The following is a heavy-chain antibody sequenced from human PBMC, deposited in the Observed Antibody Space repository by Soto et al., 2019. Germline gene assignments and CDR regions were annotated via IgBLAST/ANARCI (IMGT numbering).Heavy chain of an antibody. J-gene: IGHJ6*03. Sequence: ASVKVSSEASGYTFTTYGIIWVRQAPGQGLEWMGLISSYNGKTYYAQKLQGRVTMTTDTPTSTAYMELRSLRSDDTAVYYCARVADNYDYIWGSYRSNYYYYYMDVWGKRTTVTVSS. V-gene: IGHV1-18*01. CDR1: GYTFTTYG. CDR2: ISSYNGKT. D-gene: IGHD3-16*02. CDR3: ARVADNYDYIWGSYRSNYYYYYMDV.